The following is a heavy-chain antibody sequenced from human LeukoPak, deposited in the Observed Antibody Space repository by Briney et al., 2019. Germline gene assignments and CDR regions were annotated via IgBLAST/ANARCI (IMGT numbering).Heavy chain of an antibody. CDR2: INYNGAT. CDR3: ARFRFGRNWFDP. V-gene: IGHV4-59*08. J-gene: IGHJ5*02. D-gene: IGHD3-10*01. CDR1: GGSVSSDY. Sequence: SETLSLTCTVSGGSVSSDYWNWIRPPPGMGLEWIAYINYNGATNYNPSLKSRVTISVDTSKNQFSLKLSSVTAADTAVYYCARFRFGRNWFDPWGQGTLVTVSS.